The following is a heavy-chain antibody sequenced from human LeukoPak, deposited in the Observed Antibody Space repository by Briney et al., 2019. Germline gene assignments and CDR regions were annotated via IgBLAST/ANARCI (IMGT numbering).Heavy chain of an antibody. CDR1: GYTFTSYD. CDR2: MNPNSGNT. Sequence: ASVKVSCKASGYTFTSYDINWVRQATGQGLEWMGWMNPNSGNTGNAQKFQGRVTMTRNTSISTAYMELSSLRSEDTAVYYCARGSVGGGYYYYGMDVWGQGTTVTVSS. D-gene: IGHD3-10*01. V-gene: IGHV1-8*01. J-gene: IGHJ6*02. CDR3: ARGSVGGGYYYYGMDV.